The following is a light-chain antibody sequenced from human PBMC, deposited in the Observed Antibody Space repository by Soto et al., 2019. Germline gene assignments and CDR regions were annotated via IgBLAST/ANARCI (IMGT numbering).Light chain of an antibody. V-gene: IGKV1-9*01. Sequence: IRLTQSPSSLSASVGDRVTITCRASQGIRNYLVWSQQKSGKAPKLRIYAASTLQSGGPSRYGGSGSGTDFTLTIGSLQPEDFATYCCQQLNSYPPLTFGGGTKVAIK. J-gene: IGKJ4*02. CDR3: QQLNSYPPLT. CDR1: QGIRNY. CDR2: AAS.